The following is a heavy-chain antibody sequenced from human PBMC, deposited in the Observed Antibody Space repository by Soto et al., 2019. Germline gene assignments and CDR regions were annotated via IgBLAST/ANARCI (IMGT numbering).Heavy chain of an antibody. D-gene: IGHD2-15*01. Sequence: PSETLSLTCAVYGGSFSGYYWSWIRQPPGKGLEWIGEINHSGSTNYNPSLKSRVTISVDTSKNQFSLKLSSVTAADTAVYYCARAGGCSGGSCYSDFGYYWGQGTLVTVSS. V-gene: IGHV4-34*01. CDR1: GGSFSGYY. CDR3: ARAGGCSGGSCYSDFGYY. CDR2: INHSGST. J-gene: IGHJ4*02.